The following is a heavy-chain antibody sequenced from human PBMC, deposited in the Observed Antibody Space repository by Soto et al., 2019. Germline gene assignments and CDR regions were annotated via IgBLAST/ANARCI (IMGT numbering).Heavy chain of an antibody. D-gene: IGHD2-21*02. CDR2: IIPVLGTI. CDR3: ARGTLFCGGDCYFDH. J-gene: IGHJ4*02. V-gene: IGHV1-69*10. Sequence: SVKVACKASGTTFSSYGFNWVRQAPGQGLEWMGGIIPVLGTINYAHKFQGRVTITADKSTSTVYMDLSSLRSEDTAVYYCARGTLFCGGDCYFDHWGLGSLVSVSS. CDR1: GTTFSSYG.